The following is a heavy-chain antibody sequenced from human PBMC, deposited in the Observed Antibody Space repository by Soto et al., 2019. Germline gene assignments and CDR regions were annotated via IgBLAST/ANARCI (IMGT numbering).Heavy chain of an antibody. J-gene: IGHJ4*02. V-gene: IGHV3-7*01. D-gene: IGHD4-17*01. Sequence: GGSLRLSCAASGFTFSRHWMTLVRQAPGKGLEWVANIKEDGSQKYYVDSVKGRFTISRDNAKNSVYLQMNSLRAEDTAVYYCARDTYGDYGQVLDYWGQGTLVTVSS. CDR1: GFTFSRHW. CDR2: IKEDGSQK. CDR3: ARDTYGDYGQVLDY.